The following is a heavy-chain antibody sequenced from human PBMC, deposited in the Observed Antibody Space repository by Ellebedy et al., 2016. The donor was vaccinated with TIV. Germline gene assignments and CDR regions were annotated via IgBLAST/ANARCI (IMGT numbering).Heavy chain of an antibody. Sequence: PGGSLRLSCAASGFTFSTYWMTWVRQAPGKGLEWVANIKQDGSDTSYVDSVKGRFTISRDNAKNSLYLQMNSLRAEDTAVYYCERTRYCSSASRGFFDYWGQGALVTVSS. CDR1: GFTFSTYW. CDR2: IKQDGSDT. D-gene: IGHD2-2*01. CDR3: ERTRYCSSASRGFFDY. V-gene: IGHV3-7*03. J-gene: IGHJ4*02.